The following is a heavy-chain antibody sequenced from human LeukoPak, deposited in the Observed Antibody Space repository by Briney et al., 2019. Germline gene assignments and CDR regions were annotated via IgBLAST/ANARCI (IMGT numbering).Heavy chain of an antibody. D-gene: IGHD2-2*01. J-gene: IGHJ4*02. Sequence: SETLSLTCAVSGYSISSGYYWGWIRQPPGKGLEWIGSMHHSGSTFYNPSLKSRVTISVDTSKNQFSLRLSSVTAADTAVYYCVRYGVWDIVVVPAAHFDYWGQGTLVTVSS. V-gene: IGHV4-38-2*01. CDR2: MHHSGST. CDR3: VRYGVWDIVVVPAAHFDY. CDR1: GYSISSGYY.